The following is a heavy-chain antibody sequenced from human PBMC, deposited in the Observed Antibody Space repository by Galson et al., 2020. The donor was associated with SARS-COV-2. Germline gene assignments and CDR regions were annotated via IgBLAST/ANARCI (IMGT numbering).Heavy chain of an antibody. CDR1: GFTFSSYS. Sequence: GGSLRLSCAASGFTFSSYSMNWVRQAPGKGLEWVSYISSSSSTIYYADSVKGRFTISRDNAKNSLYLQMNSLRDEDTAVYYCARVVGATSYYYYGRDVWGQGTTVTVSS. CDR2: ISSSSSTI. D-gene: IGHD1-26*01. V-gene: IGHV3-48*02. CDR3: ARVVGATSYYYYGRDV. J-gene: IGHJ6*02.